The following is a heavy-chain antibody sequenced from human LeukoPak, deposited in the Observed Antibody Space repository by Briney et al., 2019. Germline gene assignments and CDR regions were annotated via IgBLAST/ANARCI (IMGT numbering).Heavy chain of an antibody. Sequence: GGSLRLSCAASGFTFSSYAMSWVRQAPGKGLEWVSAISGSGGSTYYADSVKGRFTISRDNFKKTLYLQMNSLRAEDTAVYYCAKDTTVVTNFVGDYWGQGTLVTVSS. CDR1: GFTFSSYA. D-gene: IGHD4-23*01. J-gene: IGHJ4*02. V-gene: IGHV3-23*01. CDR2: ISGSGGST. CDR3: AKDTTVVTNFVGDY.